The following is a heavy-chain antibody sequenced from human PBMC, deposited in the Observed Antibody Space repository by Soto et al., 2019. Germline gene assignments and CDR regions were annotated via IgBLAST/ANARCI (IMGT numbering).Heavy chain of an antibody. Sequence: ASLRLSCAASGSNFSSYSINWVRQTPRMGLEWVSSISSSSSYIYYADSVKGRSTISRDNPKNSLYLQMNSLRAEDTAGYYCAKKGYCSGDSCYAFDYWGQGTLVTVSS. J-gene: IGHJ4*02. CDR3: AKKGYCSGDSCYAFDY. CDR2: ISSSSSYI. D-gene: IGHD2-15*01. CDR1: GSNFSSYS. V-gene: IGHV3-21*04.